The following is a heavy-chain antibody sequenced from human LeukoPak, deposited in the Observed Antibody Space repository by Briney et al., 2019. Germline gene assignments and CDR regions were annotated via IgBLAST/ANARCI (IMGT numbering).Heavy chain of an antibody. Sequence: GGSLRLSCAASGFTVSSNHMSWVRQAPGKGLEWVSIISDNGGYTYYADSVKGRFTISRDNSKNTLYLQMNSLRAEDTAIYYCAKSRGISDNSGWRTFDYWGQGTLVTVSS. D-gene: IGHD6-19*01. J-gene: IGHJ4*02. V-gene: IGHV3-23*01. CDR3: AKSRGISDNSGWRTFDY. CDR2: ISDNGGYT. CDR1: GFTVSSNH.